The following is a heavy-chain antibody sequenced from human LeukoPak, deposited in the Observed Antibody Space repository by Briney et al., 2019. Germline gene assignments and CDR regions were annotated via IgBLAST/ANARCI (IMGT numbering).Heavy chain of an antibody. Sequence: SETLSLTCTVSGGSISSYYWSWIRQPPGKGLECIGHVYYSGSTDYNPSLKSRLTISVDSSMNQFSLKLSSVTAADTAVYYCARDPTYYYDSSGYYFDYWGQGTLVTVSS. CDR2: VYYSGST. CDR3: ARDPTYYYDSSGYYFDY. D-gene: IGHD3-22*01. CDR1: GGSISSYY. V-gene: IGHV4-59*12. J-gene: IGHJ4*02.